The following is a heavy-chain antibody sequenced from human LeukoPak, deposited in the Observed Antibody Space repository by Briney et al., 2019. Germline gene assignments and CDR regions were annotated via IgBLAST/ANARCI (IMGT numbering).Heavy chain of an antibody. D-gene: IGHD1-26*01. V-gene: IGHV3-53*01. CDR1: GFTFSNYG. Sequence: GGSLRLSCAASGFTFSNYGMSWVRQAPGKGLEWVSIIYSGGSTFYADSVKGRFTISRDNSKNTLYLQMNSLRAEDTAVYYCARGGSYLSAFDIWGQGTMVTVSS. CDR3: ARGGSYLSAFDI. J-gene: IGHJ3*02. CDR2: IYSGGST.